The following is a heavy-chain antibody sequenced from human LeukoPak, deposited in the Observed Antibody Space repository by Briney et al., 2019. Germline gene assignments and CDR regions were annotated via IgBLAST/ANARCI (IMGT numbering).Heavy chain of an antibody. Sequence: GKSLILSCAASGFTLSNYGIHWARQAPGKGLEWVAVISYDGSNKYYADSVKGRFTISRDNSRNTLYLQMNSLRAEDTAVYYCAKDGDYVRNYYYYGMDVWGQGTTVTVSS. J-gene: IGHJ6*02. V-gene: IGHV3-30*18. D-gene: IGHD4-17*01. CDR2: ISYDGSNK. CDR3: AKDGDYVRNYYYYGMDV. CDR1: GFTLSNYG.